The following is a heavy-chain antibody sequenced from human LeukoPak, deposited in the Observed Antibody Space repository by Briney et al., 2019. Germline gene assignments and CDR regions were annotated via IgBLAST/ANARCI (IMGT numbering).Heavy chain of an antibody. Sequence: GGSLRLSCAASGFTFSDYYMSWIRQAPGKGLEWVSCISSSGSTIYYADSVKGRFTISRDNAKNSLYLQMNSLRAEDTAVYYCASYYYDSSGYYYVPAYFDYWGQGTLVTVSS. J-gene: IGHJ4*02. CDR1: GFTFSDYY. CDR2: ISSSGSTI. D-gene: IGHD3-22*01. V-gene: IGHV3-11*04. CDR3: ASYYYDSSGYYYVPAYFDY.